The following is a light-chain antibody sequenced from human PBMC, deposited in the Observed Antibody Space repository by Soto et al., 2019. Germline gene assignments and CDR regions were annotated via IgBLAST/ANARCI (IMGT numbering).Light chain of an antibody. CDR2: DVS. CDR3: SSYTSSSTRV. J-gene: IGLJ1*01. V-gene: IGLV2-14*03. CDR1: GSDVGGYNY. Sequence: QSALTQPASVSGSPGQSITISCTGTGSDVGGYNYVSWYQHHPGKAPKLLIYDVSNGPSGVSNRFFGSKSGNTASLTISGLQPEDEADYYCSSYTSSSTRVFGNGTKVTVL.